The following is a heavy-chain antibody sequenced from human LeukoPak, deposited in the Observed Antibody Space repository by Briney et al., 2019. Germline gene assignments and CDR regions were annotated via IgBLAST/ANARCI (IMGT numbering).Heavy chain of an antibody. CDR2: ISYDGSTK. V-gene: IGHV3-30*03. CDR3: ARDGGMVPYYFDY. CDR1: GFTFSSYG. D-gene: IGHD6-13*01. J-gene: IGHJ4*02. Sequence: GGSLRLSCAASGFTFSSYGMHWVRQAPGKGLEWVAFISYDGSTKYYADSVKGRFTISRDNSKNTLYLQVNSLRSDDTAVYYCARDGGMVPYYFDYWGQGTLVTVSS.